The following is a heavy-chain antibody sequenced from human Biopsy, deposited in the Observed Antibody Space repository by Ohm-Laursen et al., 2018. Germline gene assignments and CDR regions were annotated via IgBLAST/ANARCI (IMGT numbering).Heavy chain of an antibody. CDR3: AKDQGYYYDRSVYYYFDY. Sequence: SLRLSCAASGFMFSNYWMSWVRQAPGKGLEWVSAITSSGDTTYYSDSVKGRFTISRDSSRNTLHLQMNSLRAEDTAVYYCAKDQGYYYDRSVYYYFDYWGQGTLVTVSS. CDR2: ITSSGDTT. J-gene: IGHJ4*02. CDR1: GFMFSNYW. D-gene: IGHD3-22*01. V-gene: IGHV3-23*01.